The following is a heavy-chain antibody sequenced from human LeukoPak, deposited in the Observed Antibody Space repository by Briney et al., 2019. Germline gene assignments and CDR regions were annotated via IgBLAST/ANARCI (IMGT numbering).Heavy chain of an antibody. Sequence: GGSLRLSCAASGFTFDDYGMSWVRQAPGKGLEWVSEINWNGGSTGYADSVKGRFTISRDNFKNTLYLQMNSLRAEDTAVYYCAKDRAARREYYFDYWGQGTLVTVSS. D-gene: IGHD6-25*01. CDR2: INWNGGST. J-gene: IGHJ4*02. V-gene: IGHV3-20*04. CDR3: AKDRAARREYYFDY. CDR1: GFTFDDYG.